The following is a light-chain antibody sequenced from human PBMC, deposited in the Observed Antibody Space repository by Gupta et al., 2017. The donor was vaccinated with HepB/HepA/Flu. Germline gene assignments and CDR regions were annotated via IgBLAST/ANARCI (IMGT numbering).Light chain of an antibody. Sequence: QSALPRPAPWPGSPDRSSTFSSTGPSSDVGSYNLVSWYQQHPGKAPKLMIYEVSKRPSGVSNRFSGSKSGNTASLTISGLQAEDEADYYCCSYAGSSTLLFGTGTKVTVL. CDR1: SSDVGSYNL. J-gene: IGLJ1*01. CDR2: EVS. V-gene: IGLV2-23*02. CDR3: CSYAGSSTLL.